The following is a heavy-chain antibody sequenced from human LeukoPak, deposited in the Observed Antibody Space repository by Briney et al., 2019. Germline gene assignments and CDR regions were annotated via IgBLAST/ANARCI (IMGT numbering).Heavy chain of an antibody. CDR1: GFTFSNAW. D-gene: IGHD3-16*01. V-gene: IGHV3-15*07. CDR3: TTDLGPGGHYYYGMDV. CDR2: IKSKTDGGTT. J-gene: IGHJ6*02. Sequence: GGSLRLSCAASGFTFSNAWMNWVRQAPGKGLEWVGRIKSKTDGGTTDYAAPVKGRFTISRDDSKNTLYLQMNSLKTEDTAVYYCTTDLGPGGHYYYGMDVWGQGTTVTVSS.